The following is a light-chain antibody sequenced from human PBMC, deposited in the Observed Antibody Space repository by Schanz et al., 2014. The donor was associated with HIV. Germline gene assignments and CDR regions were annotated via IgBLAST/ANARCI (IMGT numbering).Light chain of an antibody. J-gene: IGKJ1*01. Sequence: AIQLTQSPSSLSASVGDRVTITCRASQDIRARLAWYQQKPGKAPNLLISKASALGGGVPSRFSGSGSGTHFTLTISSLQPEDFATYYCLQDYTYWWTFGQGTKVEI. CDR3: LQDYTYWWT. V-gene: IGKV1-6*01. CDR1: QDIRAR. CDR2: KAS.